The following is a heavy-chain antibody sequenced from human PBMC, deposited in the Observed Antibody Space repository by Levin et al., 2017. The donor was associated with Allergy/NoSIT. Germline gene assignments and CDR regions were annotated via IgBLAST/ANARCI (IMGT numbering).Heavy chain of an antibody. CDR2: ISGSGGRT. D-gene: IGHD6-19*01. CDR3: AKDQNKVYRDSGWVPEDH. V-gene: IGHV3-23*01. J-gene: IGHJ4*02. Sequence: GESLKISCAASGFSFSSYGMSWVRQAPGKGLEWVSGISGSGGRTYYADSVKGRFSISRDNAKNTLYLEMYAVRADDTAVYYCAKDQNKVYRDSGWVPEDHWGQGTLVIVSS. CDR1: GFSFSSYG.